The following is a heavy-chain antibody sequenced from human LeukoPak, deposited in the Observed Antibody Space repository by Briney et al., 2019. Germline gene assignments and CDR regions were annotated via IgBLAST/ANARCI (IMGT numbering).Heavy chain of an antibody. D-gene: IGHD6-19*01. V-gene: IGHV3-74*01. CDR2: IDSDGSST. CDR1: GFTFSYYW. J-gene: IGHJ4*02. CDR3: ARDAVN. Sequence: GGTLRLSCAASGFTFSYYWMHWVRQGPGKGLVWVSRIDSDGSSTNYADSVKGRFTISRDNVKNTLYLQMNSLTAEDTAVYYCARDAVNWGQGTLVTVSS.